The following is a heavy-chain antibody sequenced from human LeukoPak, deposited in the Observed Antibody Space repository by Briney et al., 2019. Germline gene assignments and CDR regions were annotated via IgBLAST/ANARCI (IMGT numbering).Heavy chain of an antibody. CDR1: GFTFSSYA. V-gene: IGHV3-23*01. J-gene: IGHJ4*02. D-gene: IGHD4-17*01. CDR2: ISGSGGST. CDR3: AKDRRDYGDYPPRGDY. Sequence: GGSLRLSCAASGFTFSSYAVSWVRQAPGKGLEWVSAISGSGGSTYYADSVKGRFTISRDNSKNTLYLQMNSLRAEDTAVYYCAKDRRDYGDYPPRGDYWGQGTLVTVSS.